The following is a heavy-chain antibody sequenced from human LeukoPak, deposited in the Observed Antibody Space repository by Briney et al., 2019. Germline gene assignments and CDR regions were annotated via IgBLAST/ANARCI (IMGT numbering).Heavy chain of an antibody. D-gene: IGHD1-1*01. CDR3: VRGELEYVRGAFDI. CDR2: ISNKGGSG. J-gene: IGHJ3*02. CDR1: GFTLRNYA. V-gene: IGHV3-64*02. Sequence: GGPLRLLCAVSGFTLRNYALHWLRQAPRKEVEYVSTISNKGGSGYYADSVQGRFTISRNNSKNTLYLQMGSLTTEEMAVYYCVRGELEYVRGAFDIWGQGTSVTVSS.